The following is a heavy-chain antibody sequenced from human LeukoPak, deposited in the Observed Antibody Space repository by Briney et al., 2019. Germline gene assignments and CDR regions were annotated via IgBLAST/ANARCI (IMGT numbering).Heavy chain of an antibody. CDR3: AKRRGPKYCSSTSCLIDY. J-gene: IGHJ4*02. Sequence: PGGSLGLSCAASGSTFNIYSMNWVRQAPGKGLEWVSSISSSSSFIYYADSVKGRFTISRDNSKNTLYLQMNSLRAEDTAVYYCAKRRGPKYCSSTSCLIDYWGQGTLVTVSS. CDR2: ISSSSSFI. V-gene: IGHV3-21*01. D-gene: IGHD2-2*01. CDR1: GSTFNIYS.